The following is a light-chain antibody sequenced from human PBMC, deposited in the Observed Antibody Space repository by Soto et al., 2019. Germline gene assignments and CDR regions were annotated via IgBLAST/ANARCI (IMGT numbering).Light chain of an antibody. CDR2: HNS. CDR3: QSYATSLSGYVV. CDR1: SSNIGAGYD. V-gene: IGLV1-40*01. Sequence: QSVLTQPPSVSGAPGQRVTISCTGSSSNIGAGYDVHWYQQLPGTAPKLLIYHNSNRPSGVPDRFSGSKSGTSASLAITGLQAEDEADYYCQSYATSLSGYVVFGGGTKLTVL. J-gene: IGLJ2*01.